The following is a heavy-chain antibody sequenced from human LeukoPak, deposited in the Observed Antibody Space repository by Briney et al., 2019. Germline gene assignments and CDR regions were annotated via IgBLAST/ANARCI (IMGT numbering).Heavy chain of an antibody. D-gene: IGHD6-13*01. V-gene: IGHV3-11*04. CDR2: ISSSGSTI. CDR1: GFTVSSNY. Sequence: GGSLRLSCAASGFTVSSNYMSWVRQAPGKGLEWVSYISSSGSTIYYAESVKGRFTISRDNAKNSLYLQMNSLRAEDTAVYYCARGTYSSWYGGDLDYWGQGTLVTVSS. CDR3: ARGTYSSWYGGDLDY. J-gene: IGHJ4*02.